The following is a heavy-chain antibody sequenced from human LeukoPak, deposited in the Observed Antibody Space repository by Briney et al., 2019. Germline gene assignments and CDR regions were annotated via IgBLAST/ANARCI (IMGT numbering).Heavy chain of an antibody. V-gene: IGHV3-7*01. J-gene: IGHJ5*02. CDR1: EFKFSTSW. CDR3: AREVSNCSSTSWMCNNWFDP. CDR2: IKADGSLR. Sequence: GGSLRLSCAASEFKFSTSWMSWVRQAPGQGLEWVANIKADGSLRQYVNSVKGRFTSSRDNAKNSVYLQMDGLRAEDTAVYYCAREVSNCSSTSWMCNNWFDPWGQGTLVTVSS. D-gene: IGHD2-2*01.